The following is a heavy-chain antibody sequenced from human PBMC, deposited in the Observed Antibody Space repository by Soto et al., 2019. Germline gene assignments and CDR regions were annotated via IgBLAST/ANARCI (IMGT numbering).Heavy chain of an antibody. V-gene: IGHV3-21*01. CDR3: ARRQQLINEGWFDS. CDR2: ISHRSSRYYI. CDR1: GFTFSSHS. Sequence: GESLKISCAASGFTFSSHSKVWVRQAPGKGLEWVSSISHRSSRYYIYYSDAVKGRFTISRDDAKNSLFLQMDSLRAEDTALYFCARRQQLINEGWFDSWGRGTLVTVSS. J-gene: IGHJ5*01. D-gene: IGHD1-1*01.